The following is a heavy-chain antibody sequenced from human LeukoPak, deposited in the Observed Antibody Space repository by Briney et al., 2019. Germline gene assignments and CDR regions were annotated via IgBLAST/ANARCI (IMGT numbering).Heavy chain of an antibody. Sequence: SETLSLTCAVYGGSFSGYYWSWIPQPPGKGLEWIGEINHSGSTNYNPSLKSRVTISVDTSKNQFSLKLSSVTAADTGVYYCARRVAGLPWYYYYMDVWGKGTTVTVSS. D-gene: IGHD2-15*01. V-gene: IGHV4-34*01. CDR1: GGSFSGYY. J-gene: IGHJ6*03. CDR2: INHSGST. CDR3: ARRVAGLPWYYYYMDV.